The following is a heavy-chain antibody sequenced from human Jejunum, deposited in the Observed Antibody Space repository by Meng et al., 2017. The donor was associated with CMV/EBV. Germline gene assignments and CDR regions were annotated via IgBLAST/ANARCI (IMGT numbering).Heavy chain of an antibody. J-gene: IGHJ3*02. V-gene: IGHV4-59*01. CDR2: ISNSGST. D-gene: IGHD5-18*01. CDR3: ARNVYTYGFDAFDI. Sequence: WVRQAPGKGLEWIGYISNSGSTDYTPSLKSRVTLSLDTSKNQFSLKLSSLTAADTAVYYCARNVYTYGFDAFDIWGQGTMVTVSS.